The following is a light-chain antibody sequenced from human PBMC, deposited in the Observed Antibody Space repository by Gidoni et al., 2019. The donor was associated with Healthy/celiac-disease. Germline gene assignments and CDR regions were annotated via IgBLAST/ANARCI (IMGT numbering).Light chain of an antibody. V-gene: IGKV1-5*03. CDR2: KAS. CDR3: QQYNSRMYT. J-gene: IGKJ2*01. CDR1: QSISSW. Sequence: IQMTQSPSTLSASVGDRVTITCRASQSISSWLAWYQQKPGKAPKLLIYKASSLESGIPSRFSGSGSGTEFTLTISSLQPDDFAIYYCQQYNSRMYTFGQGTKLEIK.